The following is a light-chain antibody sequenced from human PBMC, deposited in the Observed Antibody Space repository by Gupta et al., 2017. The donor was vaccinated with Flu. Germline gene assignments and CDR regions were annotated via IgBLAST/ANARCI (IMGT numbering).Light chain of an antibody. V-gene: IGKV3-11*01. CDR2: YAS. CDR1: QDIGRV. Sequence: EIELTQSPATLSLSLGERATLSCRASQDIGRVLAWYQQRPGQAPRLLIYYASTRATGIPARFSGSGSGSDFTLSIDSLEAEDFAVYYCQHRSNWPPRVTFGPGTTVDIK. J-gene: IGKJ3*01. CDR3: QHRSNWPPRVT.